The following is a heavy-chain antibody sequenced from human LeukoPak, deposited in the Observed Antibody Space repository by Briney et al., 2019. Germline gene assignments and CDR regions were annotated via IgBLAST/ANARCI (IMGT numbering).Heavy chain of an antibody. D-gene: IGHD1-26*01. J-gene: IGHJ4*02. Sequence: PSETLSLTCTVSGGSISSSSHYWGWIRQPPGKGLEWIGSMYYRGSTYHNPSLKSRVTISVDTSKNQFSLKLSSVTAADTAVYYCATTTIRLGYWGQGTLVTVSS. CDR3: ATTTIRLGY. CDR1: GGSISSSSHY. V-gene: IGHV4-39*07. CDR2: MYYRGST.